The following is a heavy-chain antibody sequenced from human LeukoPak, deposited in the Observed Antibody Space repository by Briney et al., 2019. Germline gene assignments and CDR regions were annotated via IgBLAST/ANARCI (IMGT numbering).Heavy chain of an antibody. CDR2: INPNSGNT. CDR1: GYTFTSYD. CDR3: ARGIKYSSRRNYFDY. Sequence: ASVKVSCKASGYTFTSYDINWVRQATGQGLEWMGWINPNSGNTGYAQKFQGRVTMTRNTSISTAYMELSSLRSEDTAVYYCARGIKYSSRRNYFDYWGQGTLVTVSS. V-gene: IGHV1-8*01. J-gene: IGHJ4*02. D-gene: IGHD6-6*01.